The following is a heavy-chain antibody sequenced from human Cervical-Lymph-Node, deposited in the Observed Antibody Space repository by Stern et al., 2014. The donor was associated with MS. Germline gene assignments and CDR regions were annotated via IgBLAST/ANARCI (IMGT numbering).Heavy chain of an antibody. CDR2: IDWDDDK. Sequence: QVTLKESGPALVKPTQTLTLTCTFSGFSLSTSGMCVSWIRQPPGKALEWLALIDWDDDKYYSTSRKTRLTISKDTSKNQVVLTMTNMDPVDTATYYCARRYYYDSSGLDAFDIWGQGTMVTVSS. CDR3: ARRYYYDSSGLDAFDI. CDR1: GFSLSTSGMC. V-gene: IGHV2-70*01. D-gene: IGHD3-22*01. J-gene: IGHJ3*02.